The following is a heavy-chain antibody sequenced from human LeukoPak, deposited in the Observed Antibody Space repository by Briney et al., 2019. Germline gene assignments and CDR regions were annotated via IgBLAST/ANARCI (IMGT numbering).Heavy chain of an antibody. CDR1: GYTFTGYY. CDR2: INPNSGGT. CDR3: ARLVPAALLHDAFDI. J-gene: IGHJ3*02. V-gene: IGHV1-2*02. Sequence: GASVKVSCKASGYTFTGYYMHWVRQAPGQGLEWMGWINPNSGGTNYAQKFQGRVTMTRDTSISTAYMELSRLRSDDTAVYYCARLVPAALLHDAFDIWGQGTMVTVSS. D-gene: IGHD2-2*02.